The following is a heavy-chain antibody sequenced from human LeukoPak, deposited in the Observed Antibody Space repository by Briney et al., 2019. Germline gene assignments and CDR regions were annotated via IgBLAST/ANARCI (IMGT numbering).Heavy chain of an antibody. CDR1: GYTFTSYD. CDR3: AREIAVAVNYYYYGMDV. D-gene: IGHD6-19*01. Sequence: ASVKVSCKASGYTFTSYDINWLRQATGQGLEWMGWMNPNSGNTGYAQKFQGRVTMTRNTSISTAYMELSSLRSEDTAVYYCAREIAVAVNYYYYGMDVWGQGTTVTVSS. J-gene: IGHJ6*02. V-gene: IGHV1-8*01. CDR2: MNPNSGNT.